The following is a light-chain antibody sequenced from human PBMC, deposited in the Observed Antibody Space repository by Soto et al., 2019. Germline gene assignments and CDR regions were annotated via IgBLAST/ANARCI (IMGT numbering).Light chain of an antibody. J-gene: IGKJ1*01. CDR3: HQHGGSPET. V-gene: IGKV3-20*01. CDR1: RSVNNNY. CDR2: GAS. Sequence: EVVLTQSPGTLSLSPGERATRSCRASRSVNNNYLAWYQQKPGQAPRLLIFGASSRATGIPDRFIGSGSGTEFILTISRLEPDDFAIYHCHQHGGSPETFGQGTKVDIK.